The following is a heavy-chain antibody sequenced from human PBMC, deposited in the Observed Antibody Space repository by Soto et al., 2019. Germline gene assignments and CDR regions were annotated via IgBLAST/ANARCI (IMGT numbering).Heavy chain of an antibody. CDR2: ISFSDGGT. V-gene: IGHV3-23*01. CDR1: GFTFSSYA. J-gene: IGHJ2*01. Sequence: EEQLLEAGGGLIQPGGSLRLACAASGFTFSSYAMTWVRQAPGKGLEWVSSISFSDGGTYYADSVKGRLTISRDNSKNTLFLQMTSLRVEDTAVYYCVKDDTILGRRYFDLWGRGTLVTVSS. CDR3: VKDDTILGRRYFDL. D-gene: IGHD3-3*01.